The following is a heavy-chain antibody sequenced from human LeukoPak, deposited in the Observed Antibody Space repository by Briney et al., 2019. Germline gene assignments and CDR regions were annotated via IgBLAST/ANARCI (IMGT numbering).Heavy chain of an antibody. J-gene: IGHJ4*02. Sequence: ASVKVSCKASGYTFSTYGISWVRQAPGQGLEWMGWISAYNGNTNYAQKVQGRVTMTTDTSTRTAYMELRSLRSDDTAVYYCARDRGSGWFIYWGQGTLVTVSS. CDR3: ARDRGSGWFIY. V-gene: IGHV1-18*01. CDR1: GYTFSTYG. CDR2: ISAYNGNT. D-gene: IGHD6-19*01.